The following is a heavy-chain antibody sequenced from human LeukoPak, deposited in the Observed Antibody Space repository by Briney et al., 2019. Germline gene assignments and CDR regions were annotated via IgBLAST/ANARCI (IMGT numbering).Heavy chain of an antibody. CDR2: IWYDGSNK. D-gene: IGHD1-7*01. CDR3: ARGYMGTIDY. J-gene: IGHJ4*02. V-gene: IGHV3-33*01. Sequence: GESLRLSCAASGFTFSSYGMHWVRQAPGKGLEWVAVIWYDGSNKYYADSVKGRFTVSRDNSKNTLYLQMNSLRAEDTAVYYCARGYMGTIDYWGQGTLVIVSS. CDR1: GFTFSSYG.